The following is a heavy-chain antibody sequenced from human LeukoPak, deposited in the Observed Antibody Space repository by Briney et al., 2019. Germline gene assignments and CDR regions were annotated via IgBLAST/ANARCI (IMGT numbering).Heavy chain of an antibody. CDR1: GGSFSGYY. D-gene: IGHD6-6*01. CDR3: ARAEYSSSYSSKNNWFDP. J-gene: IGHJ5*02. CDR2: INHSGST. Sequence: PSETLSLTCAVYGGSFSGYYWSWIRQPPGKGLEWIGEINHSGSTNYNPSLKSRVTISVDTSKNHFSLKLSSVTAADTAVYYCARAEYSSSYSSKNNWFDPWGQGTLVTVSS. V-gene: IGHV4-34*01.